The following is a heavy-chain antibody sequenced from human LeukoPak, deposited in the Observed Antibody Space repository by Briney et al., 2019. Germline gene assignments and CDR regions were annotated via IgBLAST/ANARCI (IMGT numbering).Heavy chain of an antibody. V-gene: IGHV3-33*01. CDR1: GFTFSSYG. Sequence: LPGGSLRLSCAASGFTFSSYGMHWVRQAPGKGLEWVAVIWYDGSNKYYADSVKGRFTISRDNSKNTLYLQMSNLRAEDTAVYFCARGGGLDVWGHGATVTVSS. CDR3: ARGGGLDV. CDR2: IWYDGSNK. D-gene: IGHD3-16*01. J-gene: IGHJ6*02.